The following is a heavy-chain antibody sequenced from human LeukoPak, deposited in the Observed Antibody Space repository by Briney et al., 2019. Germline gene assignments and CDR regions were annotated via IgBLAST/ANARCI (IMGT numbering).Heavy chain of an antibody. Sequence: PGGFLRLSCAASGFTFSSYSMNWVRQAPGKGLEWVSYISSSSSTIYYADSVKGRFTISRDNAKNSLYLQMNSLRAEDTAVYYCARVGYCSGGSCRYVDYWGQGTLVTVSS. CDR3: ARVGYCSGGSCRYVDY. CDR1: GFTFSSYS. CDR2: ISSSSSTI. J-gene: IGHJ4*02. V-gene: IGHV3-48*04. D-gene: IGHD2-15*01.